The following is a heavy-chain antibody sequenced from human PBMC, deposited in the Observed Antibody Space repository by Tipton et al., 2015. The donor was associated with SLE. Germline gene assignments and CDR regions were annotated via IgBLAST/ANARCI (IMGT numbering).Heavy chain of an antibody. J-gene: IGHJ4*02. Sequence: GSLRLSCAASGFSFNSYVMHWVRQAPGKGLEWVSVIYAGGSTYYADSVKGRFTISRDSSKDTLCLQMTSLRAEDTAVYYCARSLTYYYDSSGLLGYWGQGTLVTVSS. CDR3: ARSLTYYYDSSGLLGY. V-gene: IGHV3-66*02. CDR1: GFSFNSYV. CDR2: IYAGGST. D-gene: IGHD3-22*01.